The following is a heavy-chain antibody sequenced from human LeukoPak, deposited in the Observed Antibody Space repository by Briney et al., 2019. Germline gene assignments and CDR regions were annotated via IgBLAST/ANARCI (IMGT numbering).Heavy chain of an antibody. J-gene: IGHJ4*02. CDR1: GFTFSTYC. Sequence: PGGSLRLSCAASGFTFSTYCMHWVRQAPGKGLEWVAVISDDGSNKYYEDSVKGRFIISRDNSRNTVYLQMNSLRAEDTAVYYCAKDAPNGSKWYLGYWGQGTLVIVSS. D-gene: IGHD2-15*01. CDR3: AKDAPNGSKWYLGY. CDR2: ISDDGSNK. V-gene: IGHV3-30*18.